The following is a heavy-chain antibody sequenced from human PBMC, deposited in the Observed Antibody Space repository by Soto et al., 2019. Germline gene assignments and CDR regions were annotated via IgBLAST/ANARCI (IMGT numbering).Heavy chain of an antibody. J-gene: IGHJ2*01. CDR1: GFTFSSYA. V-gene: IGHV3-23*01. CDR3: AKLPGGVRAQWYFDL. D-gene: IGHD1-26*01. Sequence: EVQLLESGGGLVQPGGSLRLSCAASGFTFSSYAMSWVRQAPGKGLEWVSAISGSGGSTYYADSVKGRFTISRDNSKNTQYLQMNSLRAEDTAVYYCAKLPGGVRAQWYFDLWGRGTLVTVSS. CDR2: ISGSGGST.